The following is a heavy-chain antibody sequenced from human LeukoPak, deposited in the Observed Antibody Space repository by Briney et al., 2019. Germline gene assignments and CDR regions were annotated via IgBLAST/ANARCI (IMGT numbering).Heavy chain of an antibody. J-gene: IGHJ5*02. CDR2: ISGDGGST. V-gene: IGHV3-43*02. CDR1: GFTFYDYA. D-gene: IGHD3-3*01. CDR3: AKGGDFWSGYNWFDP. Sequence: GGSLRLSCAASGFTFYDYAMHWVRQAPGKGLEWVSLISGDGGSTFYADSVKGRFTISRDNSKNSLFLQMNSLGTEDTALYYCAKGGDFWSGYNWFDPWGQGTLVTVSS.